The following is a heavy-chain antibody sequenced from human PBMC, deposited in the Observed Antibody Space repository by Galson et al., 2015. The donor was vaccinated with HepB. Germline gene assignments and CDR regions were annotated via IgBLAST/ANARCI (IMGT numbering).Heavy chain of an antibody. CDR2: ISSSSSYI. J-gene: IGHJ4*02. CDR3: ARDAGYGDYLYYFDC. V-gene: IGHV3-21*01. D-gene: IGHD4-17*01. CDR1: GFTFSSYS. Sequence: SLRLSCAASGFTFSSYSMNWVRQAPGKGLEWVSSISSSSSYIYYADSVKGRFTISRDNAKNSLYLQMNSLRAEDTAVYYCARDAGYGDYLYYFDCWGQGTLVTVSS.